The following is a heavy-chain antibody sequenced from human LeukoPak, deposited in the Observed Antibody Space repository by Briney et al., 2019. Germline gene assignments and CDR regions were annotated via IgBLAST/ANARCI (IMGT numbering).Heavy chain of an antibody. D-gene: IGHD3-16*02. CDR1: GGTFISYA. J-gene: IGHJ3*02. Sequence: SSVKVSCKASGGTFISYAITWVRQAPGQGLEWMGWIIPIFGTTNYAQKFQGRVTITTDESTSTAYMELSSLRSEDTAVYYCARPLVQRSGAFDIWGQGTMVTVSS. CDR2: IIPIFGTT. V-gene: IGHV1-69*05. CDR3: ARPLVQRSGAFDI.